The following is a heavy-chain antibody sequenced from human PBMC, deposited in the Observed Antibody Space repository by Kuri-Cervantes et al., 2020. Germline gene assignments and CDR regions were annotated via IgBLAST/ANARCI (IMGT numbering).Heavy chain of an antibody. D-gene: IGHD3-10*01. CDR1: GFTFSSYA. CDR2: ISGSGGST. Sequence: GGSLRLSCAASGFTFSSYAMSWVRQAPGKGLEWVSAISGSGGSTSYADSVKGRFTISRDNAKNTLYLQMNSLRAEDTAVYYCARGGAKGFKGLDYWGQGTLVTVSS. CDR3: ARGGAKGFKGLDY. V-gene: IGHV3-23*01. J-gene: IGHJ4*02.